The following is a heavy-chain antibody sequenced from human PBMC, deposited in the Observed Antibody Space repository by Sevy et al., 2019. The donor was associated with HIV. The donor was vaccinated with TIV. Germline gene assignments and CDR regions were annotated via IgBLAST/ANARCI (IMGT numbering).Heavy chain of an antibody. J-gene: IGHJ3*02. Sequence: GGSLRLSCAASGFTFSSYAMHWVRQAPGKGLEWVAVISYDGSNKYYADSVKARFTISRDNSKNTLYLKMNSLRAEDTAVYYCASPLVEYAFDIWGQGTMVTVSS. D-gene: IGHD1-26*01. V-gene: IGHV3-30-3*01. CDR3: ASPLVEYAFDI. CDR2: ISYDGSNK. CDR1: GFTFSSYA.